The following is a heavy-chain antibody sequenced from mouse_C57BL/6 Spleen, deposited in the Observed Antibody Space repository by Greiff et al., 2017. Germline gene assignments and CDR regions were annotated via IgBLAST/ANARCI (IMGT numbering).Heavy chain of an antibody. CDR3: AREGTVVAKGYYFDY. CDR1: GYTFTSYW. J-gene: IGHJ2*01. Sequence: QVQLQQPGAELVKPGASVKLSCKASGYTFTSYWMQWVKQRPGQGLEWIGEIDPSDSYTNYNQKFKGKATLTVDTSSSTAYMQLSSLTSEDSAVYYCAREGTVVAKGYYFDYWGQGTTLTVSS. CDR2: IDPSDSYT. D-gene: IGHD1-1*01. V-gene: IGHV1-50*01.